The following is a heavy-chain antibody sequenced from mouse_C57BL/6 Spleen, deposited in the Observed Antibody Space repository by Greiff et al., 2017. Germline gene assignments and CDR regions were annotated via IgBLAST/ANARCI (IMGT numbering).Heavy chain of an antibody. CDR2: IYPRSGNT. J-gene: IGHJ1*03. Sequence: VKLQESGAELARPGASVKLSCKASGYTFTSYGISWVKQRTGQGLEWIGEIYPRSGNTYYNEKFKGKATLTADKSSSTAYMELRSLTSEDSAVYFCAREAITTVVARYFDVWGTGTTVTVSS. CDR3: AREAITTVVARYFDV. D-gene: IGHD1-1*01. V-gene: IGHV1-81*01. CDR1: GYTFTSYG.